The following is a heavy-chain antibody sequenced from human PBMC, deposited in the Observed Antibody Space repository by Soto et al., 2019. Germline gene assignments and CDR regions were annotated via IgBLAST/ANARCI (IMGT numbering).Heavy chain of an antibody. CDR3: AMNFDY. V-gene: IGHV4-59*08. CDR2: IYYTGST. J-gene: IGHJ4*02. CDR1: GASIRAYY. Sequence: PSETLSLTCTVSGASIRAYYWSWIRQPPGKGLEWIGYIYYTGSTNYNPSLKSRVTMSVDTSKNQLSLKLSSVTAADTAVFYCAMNFDYWGQGALVTVSS.